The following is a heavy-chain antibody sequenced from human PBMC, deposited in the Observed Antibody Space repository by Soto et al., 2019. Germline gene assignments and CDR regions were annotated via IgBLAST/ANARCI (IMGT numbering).Heavy chain of an antibody. D-gene: IGHD2-15*01. CDR3: ARLGYCSGGSCYSDY. CDR1: GGTFSSYA. CDR2: IIPIFGTA. Sequence: QVQLVQSGAEVKKPGSSVKVSCKASGGTFSSYAISWVRQAPGQGLEWMGGIIPIFGTANYAQKFQGRVTITADESTSTAYMELSSLRSEDTVVYYCARLGYCSGGSCYSDYWGQGTLVTVSS. J-gene: IGHJ4*02. V-gene: IGHV1-69*12.